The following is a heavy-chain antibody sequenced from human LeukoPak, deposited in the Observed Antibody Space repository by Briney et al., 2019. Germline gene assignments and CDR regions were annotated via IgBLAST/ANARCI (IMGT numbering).Heavy chain of an antibody. CDR3: ARRPLIVVGGFHFDY. CDR2: IYPGDSDT. CDR1: GYSFTSYW. Sequence: PGESLQISCKGSGYSFTSYWIGWVRQMPGKGLEWMGIIYPGDSDTRYSPSFQGQVTISADKSISTAYLQWSSLKASDTAMYYCARRPLIVVGGFHFDYWGQGTLVTVSS. J-gene: IGHJ4*02. D-gene: IGHD3-22*01. V-gene: IGHV5-51*01.